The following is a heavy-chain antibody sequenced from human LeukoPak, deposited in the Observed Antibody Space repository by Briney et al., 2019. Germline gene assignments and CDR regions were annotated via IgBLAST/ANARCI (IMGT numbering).Heavy chain of an antibody. CDR3: ARLGSRVL. D-gene: IGHD1-26*01. J-gene: IGHJ4*02. Sequence: SETLSLTCALYGGSFSGYYWSWIRQSPGKGLEWIGQINHSGYTNYKPSLKSRVTMSVDTSRNQFSLKLISMTAADTAVYYCARLGSRVLWGQGTLVTVSS. CDR1: GGSFSGYY. CDR2: INHSGYT. V-gene: IGHV4-34*01.